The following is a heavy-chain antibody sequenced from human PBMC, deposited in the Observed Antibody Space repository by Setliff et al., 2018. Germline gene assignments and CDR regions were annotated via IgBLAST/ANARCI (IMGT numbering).Heavy chain of an antibody. D-gene: IGHD3-16*01. CDR1: GYTFISYG. CDR2: INPKSGVT. J-gene: IGHJ4*02. V-gene: IGHV1-2*02. Sequence: ASVKVSCKTSGYTFISYGISWVRQAPGQGLEWMGSINPKSGVTRYVQKFQGRVTITRDTSISTAYMELSSLRSDDTAVYYCARVKNVRVYDYWGQGTLVTVSS. CDR3: ARVKNVRVYDY.